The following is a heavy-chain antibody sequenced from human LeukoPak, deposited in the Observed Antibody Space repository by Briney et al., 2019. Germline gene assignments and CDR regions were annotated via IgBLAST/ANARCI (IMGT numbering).Heavy chain of an antibody. J-gene: IGHJ4*02. V-gene: IGHV3-53*01. Sequence: GGSLRLSCTVSGFTVSSNSMSWVRQAPGKGLEWVSFIYSDNTHYSDSVKGRFTISRDNSKNTLYLQMNSLRAEDTAVYYCARPELPGWSVLSDFWGQGTLVTVSS. CDR3: ARPELPGWSVLSDF. CDR1: GFTVSSNS. D-gene: IGHD2-15*01. CDR2: IYSDNT.